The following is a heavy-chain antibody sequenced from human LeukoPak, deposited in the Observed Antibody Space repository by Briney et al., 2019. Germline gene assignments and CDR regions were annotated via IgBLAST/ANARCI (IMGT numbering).Heavy chain of an antibody. J-gene: IGHJ6*03. CDR3: AMELRGGLSGNLGGLFASYYTYYYMDV. Sequence: GASVKVSCTASGYTFTKYYIHWVRQAPGQRLEWMGMINPSDGATTYAQSFQGRVTMTRDMSATTVYMDLRSLRPEDTAVFFCAMELRGGLSGNLGGLFASYYTYYYMDVWGRGTTVTVS. CDR2: INPSDGAT. CDR1: GYTFTKYY. V-gene: IGHV1-46*01. D-gene: IGHD1-26*01.